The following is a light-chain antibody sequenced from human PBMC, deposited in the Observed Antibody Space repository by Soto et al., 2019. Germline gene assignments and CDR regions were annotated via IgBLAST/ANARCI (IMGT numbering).Light chain of an antibody. CDR1: QSISSW. Sequence: DIQMTQSPSTLSASVGDRVTITCRASQSISSWLAWYQQKPGKAPKLLIYKASSLESGVPSRFSGSGSGTEFTLTISCLQPDDFATYYCKQYSSASSFGQGTKVEIK. CDR2: KAS. CDR3: KQYSSASS. J-gene: IGKJ1*01. V-gene: IGKV1-5*03.